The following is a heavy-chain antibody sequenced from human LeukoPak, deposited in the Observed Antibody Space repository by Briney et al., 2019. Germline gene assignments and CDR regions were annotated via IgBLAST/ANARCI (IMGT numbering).Heavy chain of an antibody. CDR3: AKDFRLYYFDY. V-gene: IGHV3-30*18. Sequence: GGSLRLSCAASGFTFSSYGMHWVRQAPGKGLEWVAVISYDGSNKYYADSVKGRFTISRDNSKNTLYLQMNSLRAEDTAVYYCAKDFRLYYFDYWGQGTLVTVSS. J-gene: IGHJ4*02. CDR1: GFTFSSYG. CDR2: ISYDGSNK. D-gene: IGHD3-10*01.